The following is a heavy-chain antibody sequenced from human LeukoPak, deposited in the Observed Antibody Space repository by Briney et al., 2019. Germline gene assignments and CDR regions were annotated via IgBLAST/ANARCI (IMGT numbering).Heavy chain of an antibody. D-gene: IGHD3-22*01. Sequence: ASVKVSCKASGYTFTAYYMHWVRQAPGQGLEWMAWISPYTGNTNFAQKFQGRVTMTTDTSTTTAYMELRSLRSDDTAIYYCARDHAHYYDSSVSPFDPWGQGTRVTVSS. V-gene: IGHV1-18*04. CDR2: ISPYTGNT. CDR1: GYTFTAYY. J-gene: IGHJ5*02. CDR3: ARDHAHYYDSSVSPFDP.